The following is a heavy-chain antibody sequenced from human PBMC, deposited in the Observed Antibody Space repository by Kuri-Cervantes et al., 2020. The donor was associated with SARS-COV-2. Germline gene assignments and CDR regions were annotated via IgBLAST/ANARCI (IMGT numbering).Heavy chain of an antibody. CDR3: ARLGNIWFGELLTPLPDQ. Sequence: KVSCKGSGYSFTSYWIVWVRQMPGKGLEWMGIIYPGDSDNRYSPSCQGQVTISADKSISTAYLKWSSLKASDTAMYYCARLGNIWFGELLTPLPDQWGQGTLVTVSS. V-gene: IGHV5-51*01. CDR1: GYSFTSYW. D-gene: IGHD3-10*01. J-gene: IGHJ4*02. CDR2: IYPGDSDN.